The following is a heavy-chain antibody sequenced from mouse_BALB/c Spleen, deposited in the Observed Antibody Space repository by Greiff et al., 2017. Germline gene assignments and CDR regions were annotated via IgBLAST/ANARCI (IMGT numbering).Heavy chain of an antibody. J-gene: IGHJ1*01. CDR2: ISYDGSN. Sequence: EVKLQESGPGLVKPSQSLSLTCSVTGYSITSGYYWNWIRQFPGNKLEWMGYISYDGSNNYNPSLKNRISITRDTSKNQFFLKLNSVTTEDTATYYCARGRDLDFDVWGAGTTVTVSS. CDR1: GYSITSGYY. V-gene: IGHV3-6*02. CDR3: ARGRDLDFDV.